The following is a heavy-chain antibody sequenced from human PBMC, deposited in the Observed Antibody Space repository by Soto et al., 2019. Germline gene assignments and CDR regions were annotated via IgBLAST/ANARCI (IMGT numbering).Heavy chain of an antibody. D-gene: IGHD2-15*01. V-gene: IGHV1-69*12. Sequence: QVQLVQSGAEVKKPGSSVKVSCKASGGTFSSYAVSWVRQAPGQGLEWMGGIIPIFGTADYAQKFQGRVTITADESTSTAYMELSSLRSEDTAVYYWASSGYCSGGSCSYPPYYYYGMDVWGQGTTVTVSS. J-gene: IGHJ6*02. CDR1: GGTFSSYA. CDR3: ASSGYCSGGSCSYPPYYYYGMDV. CDR2: IIPIFGTA.